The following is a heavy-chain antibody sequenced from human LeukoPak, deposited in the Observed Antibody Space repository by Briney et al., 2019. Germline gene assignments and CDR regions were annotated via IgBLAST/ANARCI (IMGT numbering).Heavy chain of an antibody. Sequence: PGGSLRLSCAASGFTLTTYWMSWVRQAPGKGLEWVANIKQDGSAKYYVDSVKGRFTISRDNAQNSVYLQMNNLRPGDTAVYYCARSYYGSGRNWFDPWGQGTLVTVSS. D-gene: IGHD3-10*01. CDR2: IKQDGSAK. CDR3: ARSYYGSGRNWFDP. J-gene: IGHJ5*02. V-gene: IGHV3-7*01. CDR1: GFTLTTYW.